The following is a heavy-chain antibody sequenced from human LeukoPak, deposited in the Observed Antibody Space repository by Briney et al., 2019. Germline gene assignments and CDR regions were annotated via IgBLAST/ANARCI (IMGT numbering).Heavy chain of an antibody. CDR2: ISGNSTYT. D-gene: IGHD2-21*02. J-gene: IGHJ4*02. Sequence: GGSLRLSCAASGFTFSDYYTSWIRQAPGKGLEWVSYISGNSTYTNYADSVKGRFTISRDNAKNSLYLQMNSLRAEDTAVYYCARDISYCGGDCAPYYFDYWGQGTLVTVSS. V-gene: IGHV3-11*05. CDR3: ARDISYCGGDCAPYYFDY. CDR1: GFTFSDYY.